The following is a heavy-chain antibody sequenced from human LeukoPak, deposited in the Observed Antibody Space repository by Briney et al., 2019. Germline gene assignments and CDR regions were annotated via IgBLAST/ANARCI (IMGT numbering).Heavy chain of an antibody. J-gene: IGHJ6*02. CDR1: GFTFSSYG. Sequence: GGSLRLSCAASGFTFSSYGMHWVPQAPGKGLQWVAVISYDGSNKYYTDSARGRFTISRDNSKNTLYLQMNSLRAEDTAVYYCAKDGSAAAVTNGMDVWGQGTTVTVSS. V-gene: IGHV3-30*18. D-gene: IGHD6-13*01. CDR2: ISYDGSNK. CDR3: AKDGSAAAVTNGMDV.